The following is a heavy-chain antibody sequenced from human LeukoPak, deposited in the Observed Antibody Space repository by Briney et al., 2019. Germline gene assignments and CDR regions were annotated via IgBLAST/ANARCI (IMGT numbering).Heavy chain of an antibody. CDR1: GGSISSGGYY. CDR2: VYYSGST. V-gene: IGHV4-61*08. D-gene: IGHD6-19*01. Sequence: PSETLSLTCTVSGGSISSGGYYWSWIRQPPGKGLEWIGYVYYSGSTNYNPSLMSRVTISVDTSKKQFSLKLRSVTAADTAVYYCATQGEQWLVPEYLGAPRYFDLWGRGTLVTVSS. CDR3: ATQGEQWLVPEYLGAPRYFDL. J-gene: IGHJ2*01.